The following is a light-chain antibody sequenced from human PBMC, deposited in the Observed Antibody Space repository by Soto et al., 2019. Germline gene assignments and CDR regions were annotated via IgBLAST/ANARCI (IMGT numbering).Light chain of an antibody. CDR1: RSVGTF. CDR3: QQYSSSPPLT. J-gene: IGKJ4*01. CDR2: GAS. Sequence: IVLTQSPGTLSLSPGERATLSCRASRSVGTFLAWYQQKPGQAPRLLIYGASSTATVIPDRFSGSGSGTDFSHTISRLEPDDFAVYYCQQYSSSPPLTFGRGTKVEIK. V-gene: IGKV3-20*01.